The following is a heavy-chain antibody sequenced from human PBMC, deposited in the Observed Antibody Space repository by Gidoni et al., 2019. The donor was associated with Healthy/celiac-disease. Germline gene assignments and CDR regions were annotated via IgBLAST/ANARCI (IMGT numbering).Heavy chain of an antibody. J-gene: IGHJ3*02. CDR2: IYQSGST. CDR3: ARGEQQPGAFDI. Sequence: QVQLQESGPGLVKPSGPLSLTCAVSGDSISSSNWWSWVPKPPGKGLEWIGEIYQSGSTNYNPSLKSRVTISVDKSKNQFSLKVSSVTAADTAVYYCARGEQQPGAFDIWGQGTMVTVSS. D-gene: IGHD5-18*01. V-gene: IGHV4-4*02. CDR1: GDSISSSNW.